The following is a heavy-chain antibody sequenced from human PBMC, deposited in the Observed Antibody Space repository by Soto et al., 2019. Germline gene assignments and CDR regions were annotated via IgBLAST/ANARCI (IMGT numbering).Heavy chain of an antibody. D-gene: IGHD2-2*01. Sequence: GGSLRLSCAASGFTFSSYSMNWVRQAPGKGLEWVSYISSSSSTIYYADSVKGRFTISRDNAKNSLYLQMNSLRAEDTAVYYCARDSRSTSRFFDYWGQGTLVTVSS. J-gene: IGHJ4*02. V-gene: IGHV3-48*01. CDR2: ISSSSSTI. CDR1: GFTFSSYS. CDR3: ARDSRSTSRFFDY.